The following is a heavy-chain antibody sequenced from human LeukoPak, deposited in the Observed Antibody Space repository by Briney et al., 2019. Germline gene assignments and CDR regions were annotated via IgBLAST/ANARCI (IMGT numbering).Heavy chain of an antibody. CDR1: GYSFTNYD. Sequence: GASVKVSCKASGYSFTNYDINWVRQATGQGLEWKGWMSPNSGNTGYAQKFQGRVTITRDTSISTAYMELTSLTSEDTAVYYCARAMMNYDFRSGYFPNWLDPWGQGTLVTVSS. CDR2: MSPNSGNT. J-gene: IGHJ5*02. D-gene: IGHD3-3*01. CDR3: ARAMMNYDFRSGYFPNWLDP. V-gene: IGHV1-8*03.